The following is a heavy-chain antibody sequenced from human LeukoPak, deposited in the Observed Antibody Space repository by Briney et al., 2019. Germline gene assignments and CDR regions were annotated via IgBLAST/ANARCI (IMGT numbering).Heavy chain of an antibody. J-gene: IGHJ4*02. CDR2: ISGSGDST. CDR3: ARSLRWYSRLYYFDY. V-gene: IGHV3-23*01. Sequence: GSLRLSCAASGFTFSNYAMRWVRQAPGKGLEWVSGISGSGDSTYYADSVKGRFTISRDNSKNTLYLQMNSLRAEDTAVYYCARSLRWYSRLYYFDYWGQGTLVTVSS. D-gene: IGHD4-23*01. CDR1: GFTFSNYA.